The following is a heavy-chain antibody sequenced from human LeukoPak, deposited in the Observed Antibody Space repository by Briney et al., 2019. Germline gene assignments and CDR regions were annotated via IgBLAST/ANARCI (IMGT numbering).Heavy chain of an antibody. CDR2: IHYSGTT. D-gene: IGHD5-12*01. Sequence: SETLSLTCTVSGGSISTYYWSWIRQPPGKGLELIGYIHYSGTTNYNPSLKNRVTISLDTSKNQFPLHLRSVPAADTAVYYCARMGGYSGYATHWGQGTLVTVSS. V-gene: IGHV4-59*08. CDR3: ARMGGYSGYATH. J-gene: IGHJ4*02. CDR1: GGSISTYY.